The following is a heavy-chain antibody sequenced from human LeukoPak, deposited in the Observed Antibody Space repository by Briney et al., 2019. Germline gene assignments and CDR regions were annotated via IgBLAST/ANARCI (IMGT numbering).Heavy chain of an antibody. J-gene: IGHJ5*02. CDR2: IYHSGST. Sequence: PSETLSLTCAVSGGSISRSNWGSGVRQPPGKGLEWIGQIYHSGSTNYNPSLKSRVTISVDKSKNQFSLKMRSVTAAEKAVYYCARPLSLGYCSGGSCYGRGAWFDRWGQGTLVTVSS. V-gene: IGHV4-4*02. CDR1: GGSISRSNW. D-gene: IGHD2-15*01. CDR3: ARPLSLGYCSGGSCYGRGAWFDR.